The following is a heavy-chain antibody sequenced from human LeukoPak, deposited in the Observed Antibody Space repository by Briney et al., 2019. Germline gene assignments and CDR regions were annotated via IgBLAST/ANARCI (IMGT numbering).Heavy chain of an antibody. CDR1: GGSISSGGYY. D-gene: IGHD3-22*01. V-gene: IGHV4-31*03. Sequence: SETLSLTCTVSGGSISSGGYYWSWIRQHPGKGLEWIGYIYYSGSTYYNPSLKSRVTISVDTSKNQFSLKLSSVTAADTAVYYCARGYDSSGYLNYWGQGTLVTVSS. CDR2: IYYSGST. CDR3: ARGYDSSGYLNY. J-gene: IGHJ4*02.